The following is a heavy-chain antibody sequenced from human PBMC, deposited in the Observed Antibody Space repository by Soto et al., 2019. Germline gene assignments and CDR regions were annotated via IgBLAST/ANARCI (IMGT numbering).Heavy chain of an antibody. D-gene: IGHD7-27*01. CDR2: MNPNSGNT. V-gene: IGHV1-8*01. J-gene: IGHJ4*02. Sequence: ASVKVSCKASGYTFTSYDINWVRQATGQGLEWMGWMNPNSGNTGYAQKFQGRVTMTRNTSISTAYMELSSLRSEDTAVYYCARDLPRLRQGITGEHFGNYWGQGTLVTVSS. CDR1: GYTFTSYD. CDR3: ARDLPRLRQGITGEHFGNY.